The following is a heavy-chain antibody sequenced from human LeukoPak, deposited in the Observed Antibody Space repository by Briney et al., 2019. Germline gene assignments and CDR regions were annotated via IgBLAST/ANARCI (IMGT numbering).Heavy chain of an antibody. CDR3: ARDSCSSTSCLSIDDY. V-gene: IGHV1-2*02. J-gene: IGHJ4*02. D-gene: IGHD2-2*01. CDR2: VNENIGCW. CDR1: GYTFSGYY. Sequence: ASVKVSCKASGYTFSGYYMHWVRQAPGQGLEWMGWVNENIGCWTYAQKFQGRVTMTRDTSISTAYRGLSRLSPDDTAVYYCARDSCSSTSCLSIDDYWGQGTLVT.